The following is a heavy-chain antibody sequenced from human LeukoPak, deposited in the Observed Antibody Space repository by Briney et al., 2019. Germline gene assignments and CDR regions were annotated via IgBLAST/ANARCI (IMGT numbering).Heavy chain of an antibody. D-gene: IGHD3-10*01. Sequence: ASVKVSCKASGYTFTSYGISWVRQAPGQGLEWMGWISAYNGNTNYAQKLQGRVTMTTDTSTSTAYMELRSLRSDDTAVYYCARWAWFGELLSPYYYYGMDVWGQGTTVTVSS. CDR1: GYTFTSYG. CDR3: ARWAWFGELLSPYYYYGMDV. J-gene: IGHJ6*02. CDR2: ISAYNGNT. V-gene: IGHV1-18*01.